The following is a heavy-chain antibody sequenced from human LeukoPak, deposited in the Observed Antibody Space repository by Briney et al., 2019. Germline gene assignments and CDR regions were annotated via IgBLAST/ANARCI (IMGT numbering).Heavy chain of an antibody. J-gene: IGHJ4*02. D-gene: IGHD5-18*01. CDR1: GFPFSSYT. V-gene: IGHV3-64*04. CDR2: ISTDGGST. CDR3: ARDPHPDMVYYFDY. Sequence: PGGSLRLSCSASGFPFSSYTMHWVRQAPGKGLEYISAISTDGGSTYYADPVKGRFTISRDNSKNTLYLQMSSLRAEDTAVYYCARDPHPDMVYYFDYWGQGTLVTVSS.